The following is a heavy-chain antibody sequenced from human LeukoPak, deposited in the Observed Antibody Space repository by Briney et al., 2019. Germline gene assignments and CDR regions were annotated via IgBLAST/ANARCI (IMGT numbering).Heavy chain of an antibody. CDR2: TCFDGSIK. CDR3: AKDSIQGDTALDY. D-gene: IGHD5-18*01. V-gene: IGHV3-30*02. CDR1: GFTFSNYG. Sequence: GGSLRLSCAASGFTFSNYGMHWVRQAPGKGLEWVAFTCFDGSIKYYADSVKGRFTISRDNSKNTLYLQMSSLRAEDTAVFYCAKDSIQGDTALDYWGQGTPVTVSS. J-gene: IGHJ4*02.